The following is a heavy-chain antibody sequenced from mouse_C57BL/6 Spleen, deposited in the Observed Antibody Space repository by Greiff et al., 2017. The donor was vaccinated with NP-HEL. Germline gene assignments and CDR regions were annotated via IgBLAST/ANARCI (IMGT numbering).Heavy chain of an antibody. CDR1: GYTFTGYW. CDR3: ARSHYYGSSYGRFAY. CDR2: ILPGSGST. V-gene: IGHV1-9*01. D-gene: IGHD1-1*01. J-gene: IGHJ3*01. Sequence: QVQLQQSGAELMKPGASVKLSCKATGYTFTGYWIEWVKQRPGHGLEWIGEILPGSGSTNYNEKFKGKATITADTSSNTAYMQLSSLTTEDYAIYYCARSHYYGSSYGRFAYWGHRTLVTVSA.